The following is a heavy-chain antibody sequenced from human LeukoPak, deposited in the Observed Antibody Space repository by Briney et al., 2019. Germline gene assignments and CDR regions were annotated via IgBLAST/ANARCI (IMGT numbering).Heavy chain of an antibody. Sequence: PGGSLRLSCAASGFSFSTPWMNWVRHAPGGGREWLANIMLDGIDSYYSDSVRGRFTISRNNAKNLVYLQIDSLRTEETGVYYCSGRYGFSSIYWGQGTLVNVSS. V-gene: IGHV3-7*01. D-gene: IGHD6-19*01. J-gene: IGHJ4*02. CDR1: GFSFSTPW. CDR2: IMLDGIDS. CDR3: SGRYGFSSIY.